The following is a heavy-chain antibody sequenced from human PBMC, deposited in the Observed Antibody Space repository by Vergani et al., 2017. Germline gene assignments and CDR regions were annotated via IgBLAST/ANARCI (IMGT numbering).Heavy chain of an antibody. V-gene: IGHV3-9*01. CDR1: GFTFDDYA. D-gene: IGHD3-9*01. Sequence: VQLVESGGGLVQPGRSLRLSCAASGFTFDDYAMHWVRQAPGKGLEWVSGISWNSGSIGYADSVKGRFTISRDNAKNSLYLQMNSLRAEDTAVYYCARQRYFDPFEYYYYGMDVWGQGTTVTVSS. CDR2: ISWNSGSI. J-gene: IGHJ6*02. CDR3: ARQRYFDPFEYYYYGMDV.